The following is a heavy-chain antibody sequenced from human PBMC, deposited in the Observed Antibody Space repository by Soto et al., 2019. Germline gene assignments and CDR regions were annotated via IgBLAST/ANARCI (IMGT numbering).Heavy chain of an antibody. V-gene: IGHV2-5*01. CDR1: GFSLNPRGVG. CDR3: AYSSVALRHYHWLLYRFEH. J-gene: IGHJ4*02. CDR2: IFWNDDK. D-gene: IGHD3-9*01. Sequence: SGPTLVNPTQTLTLTCTFSGFSLNPRGVGGCWIRQPPGEALEWLAVIFWNDDKRYGPSLKTRLTITKDTSKNQVPLPMTNMDPVDTPTYYCAYSSVALRHYHWLLYRFEHWRRRXMFTVAS.